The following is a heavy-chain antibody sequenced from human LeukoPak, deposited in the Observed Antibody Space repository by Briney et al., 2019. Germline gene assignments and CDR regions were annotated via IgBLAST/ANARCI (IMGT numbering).Heavy chain of an antibody. CDR1: AYTFTGYY. D-gene: IGHD3-22*01. V-gene: IGHV1-2*02. CDR2: IDPNNGDT. J-gene: IGHJ1*01. CDR3: ARDHFDSSGYYYLLGYFEH. Sequence: ASVKASCKASAYTFTGYYLHWVRQAPGQGLEWMGWIDPNNGDTKYAQKFQGRVTMTRDRSISTAYMELSRLTSDDTAVYYCARDHFDSSGYYYLLGYFEHWGQGTLVTVSS.